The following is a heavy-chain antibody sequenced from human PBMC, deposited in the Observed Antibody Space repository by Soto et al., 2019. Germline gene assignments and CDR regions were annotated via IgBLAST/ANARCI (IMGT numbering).Heavy chain of an antibody. CDR3: ARGTDSFGVVTLYYGMDV. V-gene: IGHV1-69*13. CDR1: GGTFNSYA. D-gene: IGHD3-3*01. J-gene: IGHJ6*02. CDR2: IIPIFGTT. Sequence: SVKVSCKASGGTFNSYAISWVRQAPGQGLEWMGGIIPIFGTTNCAQKFQGRVTITADESTSTAYMELSSLRSEDTAVYYCARGTDSFGVVTLYYGMDVWGQGTTVTVFS.